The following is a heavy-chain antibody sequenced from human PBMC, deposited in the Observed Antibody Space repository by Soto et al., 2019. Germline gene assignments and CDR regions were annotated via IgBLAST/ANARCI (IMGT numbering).Heavy chain of an antibody. CDR2: ISYDGYNK. Sequence: QVQLVESGGGVVQPGRPLRLSCAASGFAFSSYAIHWVRQAPGKGLEWVAVISYDGYNKYYADSVKGRFTVSRDNAKNTLYLQMNTLRAEDTAVYYCAREATYSSSSFDYWGQGTLVTVSS. CDR3: AREATYSSSSFDY. CDR1: GFAFSSYA. J-gene: IGHJ4*02. V-gene: IGHV3-30-3*01. D-gene: IGHD6-6*01.